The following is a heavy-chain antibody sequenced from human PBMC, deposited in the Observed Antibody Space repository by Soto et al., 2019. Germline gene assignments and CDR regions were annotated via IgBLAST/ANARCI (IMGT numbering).Heavy chain of an antibody. V-gene: IGHV3-30-3*01. J-gene: IGHJ4*02. CDR3: ARDRGNWGFDY. D-gene: IGHD7-27*01. CDR2: ISYDGSNK. CDR1: GFTFSSYA. Sequence: QVQLVESGGGVVQPGRSLRLSCAASGFTFSSYAMHWVRQAPGKGLEWVAVISYDGSNKYYADSVKGRFTISRDNSKNTLYLQMNSLRAEDTAVYYCARDRGNWGFDYWGQGTLVTVSS.